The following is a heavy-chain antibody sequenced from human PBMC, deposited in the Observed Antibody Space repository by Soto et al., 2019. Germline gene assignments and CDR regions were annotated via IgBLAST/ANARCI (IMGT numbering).Heavy chain of an antibody. Sequence: GGSLRLSCAASGFTFSSYAMSWVRQAPGKGLEWVSAISGSGGSTYYADSVKGRFTISRDNSKNTLYLQMNSLRAEDTAVYYCAKDRRFGSYYPNFFDYWGQGTLVTVSS. V-gene: IGHV3-23*01. J-gene: IGHJ4*02. CDR1: GFTFSSYA. CDR2: ISGSGGST. D-gene: IGHD1-26*01. CDR3: AKDRRFGSYYPNFFDY.